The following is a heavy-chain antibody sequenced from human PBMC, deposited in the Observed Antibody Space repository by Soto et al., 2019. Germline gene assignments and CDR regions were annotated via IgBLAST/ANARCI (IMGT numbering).Heavy chain of an antibody. CDR1: GYTFTSYG. D-gene: IGHD5-12*01. J-gene: IGHJ4*02. CDR3: AREVYSGYDLLLPDY. V-gene: IGHV1-18*04. CDR2: ISAYNGNT. Sequence: GASVKVSCKASGYTFTSYGISWVRQAPGQGLEWMGWISAYNGNTNYAQKLQGRVTMTTDTSTSTAYMELRSLRSDDTAVYYCAREVYSGYDLLLPDYWGQGTLVTVSS.